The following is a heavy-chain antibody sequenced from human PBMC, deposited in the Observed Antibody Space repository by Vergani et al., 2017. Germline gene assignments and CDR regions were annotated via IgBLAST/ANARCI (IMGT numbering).Heavy chain of an antibody. CDR1: GGSISSYY. V-gene: IGHV4-59*01. D-gene: IGHD6-25*01. Sequence: QVQLQESGPGLVKPSETLSLTCTVSGGSISSYYWSWIRQPPGKGLEWIGYIYYTGSTDYNPSLKSRVTISVDTSKNQFSLKLSSVTAADTAMYYCARAIGSAGWFDPWGQGTLDTVSS. CDR2: IYYTGST. CDR3: ARAIGSAGWFDP. J-gene: IGHJ5*02.